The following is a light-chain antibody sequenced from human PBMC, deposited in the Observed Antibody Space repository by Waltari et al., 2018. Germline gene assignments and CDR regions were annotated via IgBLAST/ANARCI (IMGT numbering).Light chain of an antibody. CDR2: DTS. CDR3: FLSYSGAVI. J-gene: IGLJ2*01. CDR1: TGAVTSGHY. Sequence: QAVVTQEPSLTVSPGGTVTLTCGSSTGAVTSGHYPYWFQQKPGQAPRTLIYDTSNKHAWRPARFSGSLLGGKAALTLSGAQPEDEANYYCFLSYSGAVIFGGGTKLTVL. V-gene: IGLV7-46*01.